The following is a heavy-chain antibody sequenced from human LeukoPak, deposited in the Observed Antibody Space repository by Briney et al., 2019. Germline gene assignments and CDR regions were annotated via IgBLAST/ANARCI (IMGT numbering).Heavy chain of an antibody. CDR1: GGSISSYY. D-gene: IGHD2-21*01. CDR3: AKTKGLWRSFDI. Sequence: SETLSLTCTVSGGSISSYYWNWIRQPPGKGLEWIGYMYYSGSTNYNPSLKSRVTISVDTSKNQFSLKLSSVTAADTAVYYCAKTKGLWRSFDIWGQGTMVTVSS. J-gene: IGHJ3*02. CDR2: MYYSGST. V-gene: IGHV4-59*01.